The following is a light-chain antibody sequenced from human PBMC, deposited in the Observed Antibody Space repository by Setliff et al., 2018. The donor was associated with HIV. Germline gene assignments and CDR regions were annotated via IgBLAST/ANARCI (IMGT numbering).Light chain of an antibody. CDR1: SSDIGGHNY. V-gene: IGLV2-14*01. J-gene: IGLJ1*01. CDR3: SSYTSSDTPYV. CDR2: GVT. Sequence: QSALAQPASVSGSPGQSITISCTGTSSDIGGHNYFSWYQQHPGKTPKLMIYGVTNLPSGISNRFSGSTSGDPASLTISGLQAEDEADYYCSSYTSSDTPYVFGTGTKVTVL.